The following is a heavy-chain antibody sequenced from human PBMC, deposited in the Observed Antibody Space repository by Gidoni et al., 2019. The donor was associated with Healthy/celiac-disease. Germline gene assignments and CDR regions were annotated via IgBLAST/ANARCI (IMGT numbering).Heavy chain of an antibody. Sequence: EVQLVESGGGLVQPGRSLRLSCTASGFTSGDYSMSWFRHAPGQGLEWVGFIRSKAYGGTTEYAASVKGRFTISRDDSKSIAYLQMNSLKTEDTAVYYCTRDLWVAAAGWDYWGQGTLVTVSS. V-gene: IGHV3-49*03. CDR1: GFTSGDYS. CDR2: IRSKAYGGTT. CDR3: TRDLWVAAAGWDY. D-gene: IGHD6-13*01. J-gene: IGHJ4*02.